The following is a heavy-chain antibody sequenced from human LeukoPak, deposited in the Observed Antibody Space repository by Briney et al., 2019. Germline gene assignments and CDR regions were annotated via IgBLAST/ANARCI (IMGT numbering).Heavy chain of an antibody. CDR3: ARVQGSRSPIDY. J-gene: IGHJ4*02. CDR1: GYTFTSYY. CDR2: INPNGGST. V-gene: IGHV1-46*01. Sequence: GASVKVSCKASGYTFTSYYMHWVRQAPGQGREWMGIINPNGGSTSYAQKFQGRVTMTRDTSTSTVHMELSSLSSDDTAVYSCARVQGSRSPIDYWGQGTLVTVSS.